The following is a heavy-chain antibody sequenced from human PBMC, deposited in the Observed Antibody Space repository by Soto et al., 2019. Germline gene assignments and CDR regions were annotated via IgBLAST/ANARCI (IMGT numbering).Heavy chain of an antibody. CDR3: TSIRWFQRIVAPRLYV. J-gene: IGHJ6*02. Sequence: PGGSLRLSCTASGFTFGDYAMSWFRQAPGKGLEWVGFIRSKAYGGTTEYAASVKGRFTISRDDSKSIAYLQMNSLKTEDTAVYYCTSIRWFQRIVAPRLYVWGQGTTVTVPS. CDR1: GFTFGDYA. CDR2: IRSKAYGGTT. V-gene: IGHV3-49*03. D-gene: IGHD6-6*01.